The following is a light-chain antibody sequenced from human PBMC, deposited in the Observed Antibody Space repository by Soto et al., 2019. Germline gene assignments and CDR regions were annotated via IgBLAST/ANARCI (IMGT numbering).Light chain of an antibody. J-gene: IGLJ2*01. CDR1: NIGSKS. Sequence: SYELTQPPSVSVAPGQTARITCGGKNIGSKSVHGYQQKPGQAPVLVVYDDSDRPSGIPERFSGSNSGNTATLTISRVEAGDEADYYCQVWDSSSDHVVFGGGTQLTVL. V-gene: IGLV3-21*02. CDR2: DDS. CDR3: QVWDSSSDHVV.